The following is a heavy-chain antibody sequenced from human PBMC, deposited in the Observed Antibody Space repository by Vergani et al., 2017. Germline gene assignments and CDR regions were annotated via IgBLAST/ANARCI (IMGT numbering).Heavy chain of an antibody. Sequence: QVQLVESGGGVVQPGRSLRLSCAASGFTFNQYGMHWVRQAPGKGLEWVAVTWYDGNNKQYADSVKGRFTISRDNSKSTMYLQMNSLRDEDTGVYYCAGDLRLLYNPFDPWGQGTLVTVSS. CDR1: GFTFNQYG. CDR3: AGDLRLLYNPFDP. V-gene: IGHV3-33*01. J-gene: IGHJ5*02. CDR2: TWYDGNNK. D-gene: IGHD1-14*01.